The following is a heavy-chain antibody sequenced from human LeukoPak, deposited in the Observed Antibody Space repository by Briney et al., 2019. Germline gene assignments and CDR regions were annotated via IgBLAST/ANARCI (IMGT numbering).Heavy chain of an antibody. V-gene: IGHV4-38-2*02. Sequence: SETLSLTCIVSGYSISSGYYWGWIRQPPGKGLEWIGSIYHSGSTYYNPSLKSRVTISVDTSKNQFSLKLSSVTAADTAVYYCARVRYSGSYYSGYAFDIWGQGTMVTVSS. D-gene: IGHD1-26*01. CDR1: GYSISSGYY. J-gene: IGHJ3*02. CDR2: IYHSGST. CDR3: ARVRYSGSYYSGYAFDI.